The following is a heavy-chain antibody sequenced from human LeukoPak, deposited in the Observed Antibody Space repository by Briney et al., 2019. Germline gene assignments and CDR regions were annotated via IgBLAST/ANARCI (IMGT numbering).Heavy chain of an antibody. CDR2: INWNGGST. CDR3: ARELESSGYYFDAFDI. J-gene: IGHJ3*02. V-gene: IGHV3-20*04. CDR1: GFTFDDYG. Sequence: PGGSLRFSCAASGFTFDDYGMSWVRQAPGKGLEWVSGINWNGGSTGYADSVKGRFTISRDNAKNSLYLQMNSLRAEDTALYYCARELESSGYYFDAFDIWGQGTMVTVSS. D-gene: IGHD3-22*01.